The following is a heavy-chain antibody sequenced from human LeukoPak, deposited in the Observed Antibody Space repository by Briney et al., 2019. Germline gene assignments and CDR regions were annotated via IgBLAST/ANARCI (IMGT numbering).Heavy chain of an antibody. D-gene: IGHD3-10*01. CDR3: ARDFSYYGSGSYYYGMDV. CDR2: IYYSGST. J-gene: IGHJ6*02. CDR1: GGSISSSSYY. Sequence: SETLSLTCTVSGGSISSSSYYWGRIRQPPGKGLEWIGSIYYSGSTYYNPSLKSRVTISVDTSKNQFSLKLSSVTAADTAVYYCARDFSYYGSGSYYYGMDVWGQGTTVTVSS. V-gene: IGHV4-39*07.